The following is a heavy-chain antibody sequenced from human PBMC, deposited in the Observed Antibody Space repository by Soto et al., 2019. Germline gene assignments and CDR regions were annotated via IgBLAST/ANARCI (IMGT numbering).Heavy chain of an antibody. CDR1: GFIFTSYI. J-gene: IGHJ1*01. CDR2: ISSGSDSI. V-gene: IGHV3-21*01. D-gene: IGHD6-19*01. CDR3: ARDRSADRFVQYFQH. Sequence: PGGSRRRSWAASGFIFTSYIMVGVRLAPGKGLEWVASISSGSDSIFYADSVKGRFTVSRDNAKNSLFLQMNNLRAEDTAVYFCARDRSADRFVQYFQHWGQGTQVTVSS.